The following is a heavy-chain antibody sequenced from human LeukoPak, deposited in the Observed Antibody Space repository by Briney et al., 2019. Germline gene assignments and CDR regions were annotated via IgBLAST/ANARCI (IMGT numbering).Heavy chain of an antibody. CDR1: GGSISSGGYY. V-gene: IGHV4-30-2*01. J-gene: IGHJ4*02. D-gene: IGHD6-13*01. CDR2: IYHSGST. CDR3: ARRGWASSSWYPSNFDY. Sequence: SETLSLTCTVSGGSISSGGYYWSWIRQPPGKGLEWIGYIYHSGSTYYNPSLESRVTISLGTSKNQFSLKLSSVTAADTAVYYCARRGWASSSWYPSNFDYWGQGTLVTVSS.